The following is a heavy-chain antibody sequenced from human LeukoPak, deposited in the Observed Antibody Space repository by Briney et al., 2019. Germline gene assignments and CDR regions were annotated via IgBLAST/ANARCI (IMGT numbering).Heavy chain of an antibody. CDR3: ARYSRYCSGSCSTPFDY. CDR1: GFTFSSYS. Sequence: PGGSLRLSCAASGFTFSSYSMNWVRQAPGKGLEWVSSISSSSSYIYYADSVKGRFTISRDNAKNSLYLQMNSLRAEDTAVYYCARYSRYCSGSCSTPFDYWGQGTLVTVSS. D-gene: IGHD2-15*01. V-gene: IGHV3-21*01. CDR2: ISSSSSYI. J-gene: IGHJ4*02.